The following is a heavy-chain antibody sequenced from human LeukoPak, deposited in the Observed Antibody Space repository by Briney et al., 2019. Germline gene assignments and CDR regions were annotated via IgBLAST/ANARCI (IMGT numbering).Heavy chain of an antibody. V-gene: IGHV4-31*03. D-gene: IGHD3-10*01. Sequence: SQTLSLTCTVSGGSISSGGYYWSWIRQHPGKGLEWIGYIYYSGSTYYNPSLKSRVTISVDTSKNQFSLKLSSVTAADTAVYYCARERWPNYYGSGSYPDYWGQGTLVTVSS. CDR1: GGSISSGGYY. CDR2: IYYSGST. J-gene: IGHJ4*02. CDR3: ARERWPNYYGSGSYPDY.